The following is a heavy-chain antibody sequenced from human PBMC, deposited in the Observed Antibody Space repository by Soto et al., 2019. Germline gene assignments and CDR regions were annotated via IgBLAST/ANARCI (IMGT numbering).Heavy chain of an antibody. V-gene: IGHV3-30*18. J-gene: IGHJ4*02. CDR1: GFTFSSYG. Sequence: GGSLRLSCAASGFTFSSYGMHWVRQAPGKGLEWVAVISYDGSNKYYADSVKGRFTISRDNSKNTLYLQMNSLRAEDTAVYYCAKQGDCSGGSCYPSFDYWGQGTLVTVSS. CDR2: ISYDGSNK. CDR3: AKQGDCSGGSCYPSFDY. D-gene: IGHD2-15*01.